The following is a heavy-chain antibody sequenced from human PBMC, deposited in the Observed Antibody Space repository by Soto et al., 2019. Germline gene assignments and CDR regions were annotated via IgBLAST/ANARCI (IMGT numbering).Heavy chain of an antibody. Sequence: QVQLQQWGAGLLKPSETLSLTCAVYGGSFSGYYWGWIRQPPGKGLEWIGESNHSGSTNYNPSLKRRVTISVDTSTNQFSLKLSSVTAAPTAVYYCARGDRRLLHHWGQGTLVTVSS. V-gene: IGHV4-34*01. J-gene: IGHJ5*02. CDR1: GGSFSGYY. D-gene: IGHD1-26*01. CDR2: SNHSGST. CDR3: ARGDRRLLHH.